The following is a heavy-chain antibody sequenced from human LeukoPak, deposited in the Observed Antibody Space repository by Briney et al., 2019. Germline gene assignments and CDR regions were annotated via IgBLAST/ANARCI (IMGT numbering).Heavy chain of an antibody. CDR2: IYYSRST. J-gene: IGHJ4*02. CDR1: GGSISSSSYY. V-gene: IGHV4-39*01. CDR3: ARVPTVTFFDY. Sequence: SETLSLTCTVSGGSISSSSYYWGWIRRPPGKGLEWIGSIYYSRSTYYNPSLKSRVTISVDTSKNQFSLKLSSVTAADTAVYYCARVPTVTFFDYWGQGTLVTVSS. D-gene: IGHD4-17*01.